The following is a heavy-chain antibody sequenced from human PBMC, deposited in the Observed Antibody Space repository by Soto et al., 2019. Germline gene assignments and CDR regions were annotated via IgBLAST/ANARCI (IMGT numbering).Heavy chain of an antibody. CDR3: ARDRQNYGSLDY. V-gene: IGHV1-18*01. Sequence: QVQLVQSGAEVKNPGASVKVSCSASGYTLSNNYGISWVRQAPGQGLEWMGWINSYNGVTNNARKFQDRVTLTTDASTTTAYMELRSLRSDDTAIYYCARDRQNYGSLDYWGQGTLVTVSS. CDR2: INSYNGVT. J-gene: IGHJ4*02. CDR1: GYTLSNNYG. D-gene: IGHD4-17*01.